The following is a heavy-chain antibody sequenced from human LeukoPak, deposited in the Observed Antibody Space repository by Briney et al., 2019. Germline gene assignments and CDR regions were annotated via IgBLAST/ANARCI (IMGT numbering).Heavy chain of an antibody. CDR1: GFSLSSYE. V-gene: IGHV3-48*03. Sequence: PGGSLRLSCVASGFSLSSYEMNWVRQAPGKGLEWVSHISSRGSTIYYADSVKGRFTISRDNAKNSLYLQMNSLRAEDTAVYYCARVGWVLRDAFDTWGQGTMVTVSS. CDR2: ISSRGSTI. CDR3: ARVGWVLRDAFDT. J-gene: IGHJ3*02. D-gene: IGHD1-26*01.